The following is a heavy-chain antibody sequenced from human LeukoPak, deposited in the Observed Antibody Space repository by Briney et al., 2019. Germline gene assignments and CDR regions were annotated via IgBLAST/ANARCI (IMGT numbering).Heavy chain of an antibody. J-gene: IGHJ6*02. CDR2: IWYDGSNK. CDR1: GFTFRSYG. V-gene: IGHV3-33*01. Sequence: GRSLTLSSAASGFTFRSYGFHWVRQAPGKGLEWVAIIWYDGSNKYYADSVKGRFTISRDNSKNSVYLEMNSLRVEDTALYYCARVFPNSGMDVWGQGPTSTVSS. CDR3: ARVFPNSGMDV. D-gene: IGHD3-10*02.